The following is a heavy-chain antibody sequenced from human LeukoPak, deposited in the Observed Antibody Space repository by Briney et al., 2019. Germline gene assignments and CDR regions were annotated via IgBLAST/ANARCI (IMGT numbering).Heavy chain of an antibody. V-gene: IGHV3-23*01. CDR1: GFTFSNYA. D-gene: IGHD6-19*01. J-gene: IGHJ4*02. CDR3: AKLTRYSSGWYVDY. CDR2: ISGSGGST. Sequence: GGSLRLSCAASGFTFSNYAMSWVRQAPGKGLEWVSAISGSGGSTYYADSVKGRFTISRDNSKNTLYLQMNSLRAEDTAVYYCAKLTRYSSGWYVDYWGQGTLVTVSS.